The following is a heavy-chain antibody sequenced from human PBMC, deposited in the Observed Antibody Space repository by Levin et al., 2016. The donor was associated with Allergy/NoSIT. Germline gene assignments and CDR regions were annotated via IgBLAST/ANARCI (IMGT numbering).Heavy chain of an antibody. CDR3: VGGNWNDDIDY. J-gene: IGHJ4*02. CDR1: GFTFDDYT. V-gene: IGHV3-43*01. Sequence: GESLKISCAASGFTFDDYTMHWVRQAPGKGLEWVSLISWDGGSTYYADSVKGRFTISRDNAKNLLYLQMNSLRAEDTAVYYCVGGNWNDDIDYWGQGTLVTVSS. D-gene: IGHD1-1*01. CDR2: ISWDGGST.